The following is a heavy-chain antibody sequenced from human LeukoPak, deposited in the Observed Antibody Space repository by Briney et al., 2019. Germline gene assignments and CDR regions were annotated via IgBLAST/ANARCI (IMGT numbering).Heavy chain of an antibody. D-gene: IGHD6-13*01. CDR1: GGSISSGGYY. Sequence: SQTLSLTCTVSGGSISSGGYYWSWIRQPPGKGLEWIGYIYHSGSTYYNPSLKSRVTISVDTSKNQFSLKLSSVTAADTAVYYCARPGWSSSWYEMYWYFDLWGRGTLVTVSS. V-gene: IGHV4-30-2*03. CDR2: IYHSGST. J-gene: IGHJ2*01. CDR3: ARPGWSSSWYEMYWYFDL.